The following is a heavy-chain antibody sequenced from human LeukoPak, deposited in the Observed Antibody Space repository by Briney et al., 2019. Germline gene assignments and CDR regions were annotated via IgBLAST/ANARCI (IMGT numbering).Heavy chain of an antibody. D-gene: IGHD2-2*02. V-gene: IGHV3-7*01. J-gene: IGHJ4*02. CDR3: ATYRHLPY. Sequence: GGPLRLSCAASGFTFSNSWMTWVRQAPGKGLECVANIKPGGSETYYVDSVKGRFTVSRDNAKNSLYLQMTSLRAEDTALYYCATYRHLPYWGQGTLVTVSS. CDR2: IKPGGSET. CDR1: GFTFSNSW.